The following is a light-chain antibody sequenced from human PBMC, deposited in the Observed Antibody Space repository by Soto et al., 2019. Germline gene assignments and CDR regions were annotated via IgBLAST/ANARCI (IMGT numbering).Light chain of an antibody. CDR3: QHYNYWPPWT. Sequence: IVVTQSSATLSVSPGERATLSCRAIQSVSSNLAWYQQKPGQAPRLLIYGASTRATGIPARFSGSGSGTEFTLTTSSLKSEDLAVYYCQHYNYWPPWTFGQGTKVDIK. J-gene: IGKJ1*01. V-gene: IGKV3-15*01. CDR2: GAS. CDR1: QSVSSN.